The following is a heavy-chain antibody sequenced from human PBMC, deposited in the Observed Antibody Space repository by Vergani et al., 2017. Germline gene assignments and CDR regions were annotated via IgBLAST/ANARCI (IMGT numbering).Heavy chain of an antibody. CDR3: ARDGYCTNGVCHYGMDV. J-gene: IGHJ6*02. CDR1: GGTFSSYA. Sequence: QVQLVQSGAEVKKPGSSVKVSCKASGGTFSSYAISWVRQAPGQGLEWMGGIIPIFGTANYAQKFQGRVTITADKSTSTADMEMSSLRSEDTAVYYCARDGYCTNGVCHYGMDVWGQGTTVTVSS. D-gene: IGHD2-8*01. CDR2: IIPIFGTA. V-gene: IGHV1-69*06.